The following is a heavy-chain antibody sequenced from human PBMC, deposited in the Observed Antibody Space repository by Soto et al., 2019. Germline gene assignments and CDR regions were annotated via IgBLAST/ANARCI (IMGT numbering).Heavy chain of an antibody. CDR1: GGTFSSYA. V-gene: IGHV1-69*13. J-gene: IGHJ6*02. CDR2: IIPIFGTA. D-gene: IGHD4-4*01. CDR3: ARPMTTVLNTNYYYYYGMDV. Sequence: VKVSCKASGGTFSSYAISWVRQAPGQGLEWMGGIIPIFGTANYAQKFQGRVTITADESTSTAYMELSSLRSEDTAVYYCARPMTTVLNTNYYYYYGMDVWGQGTTVTVSS.